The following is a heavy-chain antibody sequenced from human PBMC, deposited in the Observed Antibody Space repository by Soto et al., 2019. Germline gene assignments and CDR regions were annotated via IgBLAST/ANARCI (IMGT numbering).Heavy chain of an antibody. D-gene: IGHD4-17*01. Sequence: GASVKVSCKASGYTFTNYVITWVRQAPGQGLEWMGWISAYNGNTHYTQRLQGRVTMTTDTSTSTAYMELTSLRSDDTALYYCARTTVTASYYYMDVWGKGSTVTVSS. CDR2: ISAYNGNT. J-gene: IGHJ6*03. V-gene: IGHV1-18*01. CDR3: ARTTVTASYYYMDV. CDR1: GYTFTNYV.